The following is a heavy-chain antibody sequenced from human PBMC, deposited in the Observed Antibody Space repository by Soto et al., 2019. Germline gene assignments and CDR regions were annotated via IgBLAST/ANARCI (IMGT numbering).Heavy chain of an antibody. CDR1: GGSFSGYY. J-gene: IGHJ4*02. Sequence: SETLSLTCAVYGGSFSGYYWSWIRQPPGKGLEWIGEINHSGSTNYNPSLKSRVTISVDTSKNQLSLKLSSVTAADTAVYYCARVGNYDILTGLVGYFDYWGQGTMVTVSS. CDR2: INHSGST. V-gene: IGHV4-34*01. D-gene: IGHD3-9*01. CDR3: ARVGNYDILTGLVGYFDY.